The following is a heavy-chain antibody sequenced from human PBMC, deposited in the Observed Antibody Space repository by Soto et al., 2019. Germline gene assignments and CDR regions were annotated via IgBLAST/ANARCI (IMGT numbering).Heavy chain of an antibody. Sequence: ASVKVSCKASGYTFTSYDINWVRQATGQGLEWMGWMNPNSGNTGYAQKFQGRVTMTRNTSISTAYMELSSLRSEETAVYYCARAPIVVVPAAPRLNWFDPWGQGTLVTVSS. V-gene: IGHV1-8*01. J-gene: IGHJ5*02. CDR2: MNPNSGNT. CDR3: ARAPIVVVPAAPRLNWFDP. D-gene: IGHD2-2*01. CDR1: GYTFTSYD.